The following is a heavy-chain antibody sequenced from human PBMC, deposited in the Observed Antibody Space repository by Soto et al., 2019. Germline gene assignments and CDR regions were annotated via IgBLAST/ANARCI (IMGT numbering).Heavy chain of an antibody. CDR1: EFTFSSYA. CDR3: AKARGVVVVVTTGGAFDL. CDR2: ISGSGVST. Sequence: EVQLLESGGGLVHPGGSLRLSCEVSEFTFSSYAMSWVRQAPGKGLEWVSTISGSGVSTYYGDSVKGRFTISRDNSKNTLYLQMNSLRVEYTAMYYCAKARGVVVVVTTGGAFDLWGQGTMVTVSS. V-gene: IGHV3-23*01. D-gene: IGHD3-22*01. J-gene: IGHJ3*01.